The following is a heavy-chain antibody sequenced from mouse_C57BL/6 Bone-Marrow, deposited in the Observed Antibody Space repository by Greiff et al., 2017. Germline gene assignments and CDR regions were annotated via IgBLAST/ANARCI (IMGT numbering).Heavy chain of an antibody. V-gene: IGHV5-4*01. J-gene: IGHJ3*01. Sequence: EVQLVESGGGLVKPGGSLKLSCAASGFTFSSYAMSWVRQTPEKRLEWVATISDGGSYTYYPDNVKGRFTISRDNAKNNLYLQMSHLKSEDTAMYYCARDGPFYYGSSPFAYWGQGTLGTVSA. D-gene: IGHD1-1*01. CDR3: ARDGPFYYGSSPFAY. CDR1: GFTFSSYA. CDR2: ISDGGSYT.